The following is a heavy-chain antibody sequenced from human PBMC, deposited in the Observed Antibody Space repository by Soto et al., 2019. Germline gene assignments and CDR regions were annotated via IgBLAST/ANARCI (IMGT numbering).Heavy chain of an antibody. CDR1: GGSFTSNNW. D-gene: IGHD1-7*01. CDR3: ASRDPGTSVDY. Sequence: LSLTCAVSGGSFTSNNWWTWVRQPPGQGLEWIGEIYRTGSTNYNPSLKSRVTISLDKSEKQISLKVTSLTAADTAVYYCASRDPGTSVDYWGQGTLVTVSS. V-gene: IGHV4-4*02. J-gene: IGHJ4*02. CDR2: IYRTGST.